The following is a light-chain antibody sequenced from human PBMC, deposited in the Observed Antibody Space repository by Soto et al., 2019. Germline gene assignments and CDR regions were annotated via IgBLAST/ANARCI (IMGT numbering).Light chain of an antibody. CDR1: QSVSSY. J-gene: IGKJ1*01. V-gene: IGKV3-11*01. Sequence: EIMLTQSPATLSLTPGERATLSCRASQSVSSYLAWYQQKPGKAPRLLIYDASNRATGIPARFSGSGSGTDFTLTISSLEPEDFAVYYCQQRSNWPRWTFGQGTKVDI. CDR3: QQRSNWPRWT. CDR2: DAS.